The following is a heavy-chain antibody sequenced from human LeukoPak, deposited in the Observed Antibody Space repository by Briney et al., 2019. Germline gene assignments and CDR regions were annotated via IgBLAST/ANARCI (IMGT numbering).Heavy chain of an antibody. CDR2: ISYDGSNK. J-gene: IGHJ4*02. D-gene: IGHD3-10*01. V-gene: IGHV3-30*04. CDR1: GFTFSSYA. CDR3: ASPRDYYGSGSYFTWDQ. Sequence: SGGSLRLSCAASGFTFSSYAMHWVRQAPGKGLEWVAVISYDGSNKYYADSVKGRFTISRDNSKNTLYLQMNSLRAEDTGVYYCASPRDYYGSGSYFTWDQWGQGTLVTVSS.